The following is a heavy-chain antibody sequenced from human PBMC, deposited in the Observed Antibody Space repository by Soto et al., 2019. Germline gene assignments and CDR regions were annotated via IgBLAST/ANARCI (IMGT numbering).Heavy chain of an antibody. V-gene: IGHV4-34*01. CDR3: ARSITIDAHDQYHFDS. CDR1: VGSFSVYY. CDR2: INHSRST. D-gene: IGHD3-10*01. J-gene: IGHJ4*02. Sequence: SETLCVTCAFYVGSFSVYYWSWMGQPPGKGLDLIGEINHSRSTNSNPSLKSRVTISVDTSKNQFSLKLRSVTAADTSFYYCARSITIDAHDQYHFDSWGQGTMFTVSS.